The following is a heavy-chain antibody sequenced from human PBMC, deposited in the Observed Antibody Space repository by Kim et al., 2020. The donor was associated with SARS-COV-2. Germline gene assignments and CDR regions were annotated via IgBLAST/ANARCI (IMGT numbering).Heavy chain of an antibody. CDR3: ARILLAARPYFDY. D-gene: IGHD6-6*01. V-gene: IGHV4-59*01. J-gene: IGHJ4*02. Sequence: YNPALKSRVTISVDTSKNPFSLKLSSVTAADTAVYYCARILLAARPYFDYWGQGTLVTVSS.